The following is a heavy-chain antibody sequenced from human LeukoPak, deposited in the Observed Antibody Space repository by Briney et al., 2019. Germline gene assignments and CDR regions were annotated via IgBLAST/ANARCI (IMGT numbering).Heavy chain of an antibody. D-gene: IGHD1-14*01. J-gene: IGHJ4*02. CDR3: ARGYPFDY. V-gene: IGHV4-61*02. CDR1: GGSIISSNDF. Sequence: PSETLSLTCAVSGGSIISSNDFWTWIRQPAGKGLEWIGRFCTGETTIYNPSLKSRVTISVDTSNKQFSLDLRSVTAADTAVYYCARGYPFDYWGQGILVTVSS. CDR2: FCTGETT.